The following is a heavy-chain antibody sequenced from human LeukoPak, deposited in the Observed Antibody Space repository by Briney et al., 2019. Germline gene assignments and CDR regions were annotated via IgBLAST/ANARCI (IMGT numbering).Heavy chain of an antibody. J-gene: IGHJ6*02. Sequence: GASVKVSCKASVYTFTGYYMHCVPDAPGQGLECMGWINPNSGGTNYAQKLQSRVTMTRDTSISTAYMELSRLRSDDTAVYYCAREPPFYGSGVKYYYGMDVWGQGTTVTVSS. V-gene: IGHV1-2*02. CDR1: VYTFTGYY. D-gene: IGHD3-10*01. CDR3: AREPPFYGSGVKYYYGMDV. CDR2: INPNSGGT.